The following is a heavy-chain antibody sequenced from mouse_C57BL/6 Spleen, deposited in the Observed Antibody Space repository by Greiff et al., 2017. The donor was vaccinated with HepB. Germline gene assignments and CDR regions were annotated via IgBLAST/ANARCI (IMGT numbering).Heavy chain of an antibody. Sequence: VKLQQPGAELVRPGSSVKLSCKASGYTFTSYWMHWVKQRPIQGLEWIGNIDPSDSETHYNQKFKDKATLTVDKSSSTAYMQLSSLTSEDSAVYYCARRGVPSTYFDYWGQGTTLTVSS. V-gene: IGHV1-52*01. CDR2: IDPSDSET. J-gene: IGHJ2*01. CDR1: GYTFTSYW. CDR3: ARRGVPSTYFDY. D-gene: IGHD2-1*01.